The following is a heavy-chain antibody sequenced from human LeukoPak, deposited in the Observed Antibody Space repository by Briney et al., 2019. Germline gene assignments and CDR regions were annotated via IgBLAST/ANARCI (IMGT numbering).Heavy chain of an antibody. D-gene: IGHD6-13*01. J-gene: IGHJ4*02. CDR2: ISGSGGST. Sequence: TGGSLRLSCAASGFTFSSYAMSWVRQAPGKGLEWVSAISGSGGSTYYADSVKGRFTISRDNSKNTLYLQMNSLRAEDTAVYYCAKGRSGIAAAGLNYWGQGTLVTVSS. CDR3: AKGRSGIAAAGLNY. CDR1: GFTFSSYA. V-gene: IGHV3-23*01.